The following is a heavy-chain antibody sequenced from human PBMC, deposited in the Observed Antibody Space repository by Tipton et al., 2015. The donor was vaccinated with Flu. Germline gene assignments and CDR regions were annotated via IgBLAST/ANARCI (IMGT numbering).Heavy chain of an antibody. CDR3: AREGPTVFGVDLVGLDV. J-gene: IGHJ6*02. V-gene: IGHV4-59*12. CDR2: VYYSGST. CDR1: GGSISGYY. Sequence: TLSLTCIVSGGSISGYYWSWIRQPPGKGLEWIGYVYYSGSTNYNPSLKSRVTISVDTSKNQFSLRLHSVTAADTAVYYCAREGPTVFGVDLVGLDVWGQGTTVTVSS. D-gene: IGHD3-3*01.